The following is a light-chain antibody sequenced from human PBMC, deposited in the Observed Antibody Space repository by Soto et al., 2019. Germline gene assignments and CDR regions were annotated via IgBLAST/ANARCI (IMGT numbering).Light chain of an antibody. Sequence: EIVLTQSPATLSLSPGERATLSCRASQSVNSYLAWYQQKPGQAPRLLIYDASNRATGIPARFSGSGSGTDFTLTINSLEPEDFAVYFCQHRINWPLTFGGGTKVEIK. CDR3: QHRINWPLT. CDR1: QSVNSY. CDR2: DAS. J-gene: IGKJ4*01. V-gene: IGKV3-11*01.